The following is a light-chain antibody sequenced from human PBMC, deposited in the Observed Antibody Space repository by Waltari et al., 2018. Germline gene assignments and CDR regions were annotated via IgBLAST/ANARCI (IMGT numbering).Light chain of an antibody. CDR2: GAS. CDR3: QQYNSWPPWT. J-gene: IGKJ1*01. Sequence: EIVMTQSPATLSVSPGERVTLPWWASQSVDSNLAWYQQEPGQPPRLLIYGASIRATGIPARFSGSGSGTEFTLTISSLQSEDFAVYYCQQYNSWPPWTFGQGTKVDIK. CDR1: QSVDSN. V-gene: IGKV3-15*01.